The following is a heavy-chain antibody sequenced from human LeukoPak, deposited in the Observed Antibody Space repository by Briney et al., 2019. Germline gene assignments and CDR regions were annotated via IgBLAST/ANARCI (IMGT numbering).Heavy chain of an antibody. V-gene: IGHV3-30*02. CDR2: IRYDGSNK. CDR3: AKDAYYGSGSHYYYYMDV. Sequence: GGSLRLSCAACGFTFSSYGIHWVRQAPGKGLEWVAFIRYDGSNKYYADSVKGRFTISRDNSKNTLYLQMNSLRAEDTAVYYCAKDAYYGSGSHYYYYMDVWGKGTTVTISS. CDR1: GFTFSSYG. J-gene: IGHJ6*03. D-gene: IGHD3-10*01.